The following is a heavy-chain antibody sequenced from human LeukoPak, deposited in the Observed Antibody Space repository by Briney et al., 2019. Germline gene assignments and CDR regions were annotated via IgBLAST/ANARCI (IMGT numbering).Heavy chain of an antibody. CDR1: GGSISSGDYY. CDR2: IYYSGST. J-gene: IGHJ4*02. D-gene: IGHD3-9*01. V-gene: IGHV4-30-4*01. CDR3: ARDRAFGNSKTYYDILTGYHWPQWFDY. Sequence: SQTLSLTCTVSGGSISSGDYYWSWIRQPPGKGLEWIGYIYYSGSTYYNPSLKSRVTISVDTSKNQFSLKLSSVTAADTAVYYCARDRAFGNSKTYYDILTGYHWPQWFDYWGQGTLVTVSS.